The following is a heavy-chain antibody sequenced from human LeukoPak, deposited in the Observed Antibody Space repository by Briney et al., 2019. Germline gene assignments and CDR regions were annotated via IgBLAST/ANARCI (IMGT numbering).Heavy chain of an antibody. Sequence: SETLSLTCTVSGGSVSSGSYYWSWIRQPPGKGLAWIGYIYYSGSTNYNPSLKSRVTISVDTSKNQFSLKLSSVTAADTAVYYCARKATEVGAAAGTSWFDPWGQGTLVTVSS. D-gene: IGHD6-13*01. CDR1: GGSVSSGSYY. V-gene: IGHV4-61*01. CDR3: ARKATEVGAAAGTSWFDP. J-gene: IGHJ5*02. CDR2: IYYSGST.